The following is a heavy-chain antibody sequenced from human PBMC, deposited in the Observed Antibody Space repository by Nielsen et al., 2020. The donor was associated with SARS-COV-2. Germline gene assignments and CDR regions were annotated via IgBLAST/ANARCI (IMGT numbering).Heavy chain of an antibody. CDR1: GYTFTSYG. J-gene: IGHJ6*03. CDR2: ISAYNGNT. Sequence: ASVKVSCKASGYTFTSYGISWVRQAPGQGLEWMGWISAYNGNTNYAQKLQGRVTMTTDTSTSTAYMELRSLRSDDTAVYYCAKSAMLYYYYYMDVWGKGTTVTVSS. CDR3: AKSAMLYYYYYMDV. D-gene: IGHD2-8*01. V-gene: IGHV1-18*01.